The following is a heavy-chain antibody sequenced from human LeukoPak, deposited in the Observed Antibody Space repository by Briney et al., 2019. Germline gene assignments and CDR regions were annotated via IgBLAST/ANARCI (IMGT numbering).Heavy chain of an antibody. V-gene: IGHV1-18*01. CDR3: ARDGRYNLNYADY. Sequence: VASVKVSCKASGYTFISYGISWVRQAPGQGLEWMGWISGYNGNRNNAQKLQGRVTMTTDTSTSTAYMELRSLRSDDTVVYYCARDGRYNLNYADYWGQGTLVTVSS. CDR2: ISGYNGNR. J-gene: IGHJ4*02. CDR1: GYTFISYG. D-gene: IGHD1-20*01.